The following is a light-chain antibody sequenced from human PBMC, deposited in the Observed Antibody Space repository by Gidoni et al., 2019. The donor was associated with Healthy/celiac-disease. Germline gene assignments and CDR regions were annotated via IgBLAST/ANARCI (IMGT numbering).Light chain of an antibody. CDR1: SPNIGAGYD. J-gene: IGLJ2*01. CDR3: QSYDSSLSGPVV. V-gene: IGLV1-40*01. Sequence: QSVLTQPPSVSGAPGQRVTLSCTGSSPNIGAGYDVHWYQPLPVTAPKPLIYGNSNRPTGVPDRFSGSKSGTSASLAITGLQAEDEADYYCQSYDSSLSGPVVFGGGTKLTVL. CDR2: GNS.